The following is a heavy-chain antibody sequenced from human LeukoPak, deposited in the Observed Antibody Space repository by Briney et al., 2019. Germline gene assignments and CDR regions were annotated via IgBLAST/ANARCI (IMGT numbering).Heavy chain of an antibody. CDR1: GFTYSSYG. CDR2: IWYDGSNK. V-gene: IGHV3-33*01. J-gene: IGHJ4*02. Sequence: GGSLTLSCAACGFTYSSYGVQGVRQAPGKALECVAVIWYDGSNKYYEDYVKGRFTISRDNSKNTLYLKMNSLRAEDTAVYYCARERCSSTSCFFDYWGQGTLVTVSS. CDR3: ARERCSSTSCFFDY. D-gene: IGHD2-2*01.